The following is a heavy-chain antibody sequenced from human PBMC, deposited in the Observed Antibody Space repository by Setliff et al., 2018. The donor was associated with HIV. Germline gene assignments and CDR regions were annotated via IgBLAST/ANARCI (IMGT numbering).Heavy chain of an antibody. V-gene: IGHV4-4*07. J-gene: IGHJ4*02. CDR1: GSSMRNYY. D-gene: IGHD3-9*01. CDR3: VRERDDLTGYYQDY. Sequence: SETLSLTCNVSGSSMRNYYWSWIRQSAGKGMEWIGRIYASGSTNYNSSLKSRVTMSVGTTKNQLTLKLSSVTAADTAVYYCVRERDDLTGYYQDYWGQGTLVTVSS. CDR2: IYASGST.